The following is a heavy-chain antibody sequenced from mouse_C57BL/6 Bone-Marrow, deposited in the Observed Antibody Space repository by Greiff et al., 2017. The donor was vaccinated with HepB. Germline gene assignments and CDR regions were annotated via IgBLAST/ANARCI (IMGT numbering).Heavy chain of an antibody. CDR2: ISSGGDYI. J-gene: IGHJ1*03. D-gene: IGHD1-1*01. CDR3: TREGYGSSYWYFEV. CDR1: GFTFSSYA. V-gene: IGHV5-9-1*02. Sequence: EVQLQESGEGLVKPGGSLKLSCAASGFTFSSYAMSWVRQTPEKRLEWVAYISSGGDYIYYADTVKGRFTISRYNARNTLYLQMSSLKSEGTAMYYCTREGYGSSYWYFEVWGTGTTVTVSS.